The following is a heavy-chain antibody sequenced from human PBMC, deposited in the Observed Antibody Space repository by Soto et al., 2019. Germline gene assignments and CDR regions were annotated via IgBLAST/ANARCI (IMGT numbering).Heavy chain of an antibody. J-gene: IGHJ4*02. D-gene: IGHD3-10*01. CDR1: GGSISSGNNY. CDR2: IYYSGST. CDR3: ARHNYGSGSTYFDY. V-gene: IGHV4-31*03. Sequence: SETLSLTCTVSGGSISSGNNYWSWIRQHPGKGLEWIGYIYYSGSTYYNPSLKSRVTISVDTSKNQFSLKLSSVTAADTAVYYCARHNYGSGSTYFDYWGQGVLVTVSS.